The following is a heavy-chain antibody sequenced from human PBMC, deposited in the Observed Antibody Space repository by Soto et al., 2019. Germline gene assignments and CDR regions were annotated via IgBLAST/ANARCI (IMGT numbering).Heavy chain of an antibody. CDR3: ARGWHGNSFDY. Sequence: SLRLSCAASGFTFTSYGMTWVRQAPGKGLEWVSAISGSGDSTFYADSVKGRFTISRDNSKSTLYLQMSSLRAEDTAVYYCARGWHGNSFDYWGQGTLVTVSS. V-gene: IGHV3-23*01. CDR1: GFTFTSYG. CDR2: ISGSGDST. J-gene: IGHJ4*02. D-gene: IGHD2-15*01.